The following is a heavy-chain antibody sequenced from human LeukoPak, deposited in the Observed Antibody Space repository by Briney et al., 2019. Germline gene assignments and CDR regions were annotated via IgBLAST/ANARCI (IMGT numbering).Heavy chain of an antibody. Sequence: GASVKVSCKASGYTCTTYGISLVRQAPGQGLEWMGWINSNNGNTNYAHKVQGRVTMTTDTSTSTAYMELRSLKSDDTAVYYCARGLLPFDYWGQGTLVTVSS. CDR2: INSNNGNT. D-gene: IGHD2-15*01. V-gene: IGHV1-18*01. J-gene: IGHJ4*02. CDR3: ARGLLPFDY. CDR1: GYTCTTYG.